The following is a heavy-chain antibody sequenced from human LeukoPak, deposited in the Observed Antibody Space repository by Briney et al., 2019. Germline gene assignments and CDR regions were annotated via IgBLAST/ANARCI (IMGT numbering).Heavy chain of an antibody. D-gene: IGHD2-15*01. CDR2: IYYSGST. J-gene: IGHJ4*02. V-gene: IGHV4-59*01. Sequence: PSETLSLTCTVSGGSITYYYWSWIRQPPGKGLEWIGYIYYSGSTNYNPSLKSRVTISVDTSKNQFSLKLSSVTAADTAVYYCARVIQDCSGGSCYSIDYWGQGTLVTVSS. CDR1: GGSITYYY. CDR3: ARVIQDCSGGSCYSIDY.